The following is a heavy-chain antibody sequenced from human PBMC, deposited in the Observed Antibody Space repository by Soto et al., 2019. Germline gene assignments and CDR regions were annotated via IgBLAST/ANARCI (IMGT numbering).Heavy chain of an antibody. CDR1: ADSFSSPIYS. J-gene: IGHJ4*02. CDR2: VYYNGDT. CDR3: ARLTHHGSGSYPDK. D-gene: IGHD3-10*01. V-gene: IGHV4-39*01. Sequence: QLQLQQSGPGLVKPSETLSLTCAVSADSFSSPIYSWGWMRRPPGKDPQGLGTVYYNGDTYYDPSLETRLTISVDTSKSQFSLRLSAVTAADTAIYYCARLTHHGSGSYPDKWGQGSLVTVSS.